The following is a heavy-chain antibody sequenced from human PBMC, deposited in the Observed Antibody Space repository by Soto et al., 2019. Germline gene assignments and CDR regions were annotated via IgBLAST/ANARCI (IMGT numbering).Heavy chain of an antibody. CDR3: AKARCSSTSCYSHYYYGMDV. D-gene: IGHD2-2*01. Sequence: GGSLRISCAASGFTFDDYTMHWVRQAPGKGLEWVSLISWDGGSTYYADSVKGRFTISRDNSKNSLYLQMNSLRTEDTALYYCAKARCSSTSCYSHYYYGMDVWGQGTTVTVSS. V-gene: IGHV3-43*01. CDR2: ISWDGGST. CDR1: GFTFDDYT. J-gene: IGHJ6*02.